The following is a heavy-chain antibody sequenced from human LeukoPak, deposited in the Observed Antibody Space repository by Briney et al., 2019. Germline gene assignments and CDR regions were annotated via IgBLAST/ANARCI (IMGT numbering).Heavy chain of an antibody. CDR2: LDPADGEM. CDR1: GYSLTELS. Sequence: GASVKVSCKVSGYSLTELSLHWVRQAPGKGLEWMGGLDPADGEMIYTQMFQGTITMTEDSSTDTAYMEMRSLRSDDTPVYYCATGRTKWDLLNYWGHGTLVTVSS. D-gene: IGHD1-26*01. CDR3: ATGRTKWDLLNY. J-gene: IGHJ4*01. V-gene: IGHV1-24*01.